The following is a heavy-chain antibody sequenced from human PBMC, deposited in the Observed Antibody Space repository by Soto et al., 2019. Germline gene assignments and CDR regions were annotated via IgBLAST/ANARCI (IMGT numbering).Heavy chain of an antibody. Sequence: HPGGSLRLSCAASGFTFSSYSMNWVRQAPGKGLEWVSYISSSSSTIYYADSVKGRFTISRDNAKNSLYLQMNSLRAEDTAVYYCARDLDQYSSGWFSEYFQHWGQGTLVTVSS. CDR2: ISSSSSTI. CDR1: GFTFSSYS. V-gene: IGHV3-48*01. D-gene: IGHD6-19*01. J-gene: IGHJ1*01. CDR3: ARDLDQYSSGWFSEYFQH.